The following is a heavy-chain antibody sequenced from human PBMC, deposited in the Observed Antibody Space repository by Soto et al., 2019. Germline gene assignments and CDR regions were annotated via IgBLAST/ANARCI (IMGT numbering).Heavy chain of an antibody. J-gene: IGHJ5*02. Sequence: GGSLRLSCAASGFIFENFGVSWVRQAPGKGLEWISSISGSGFKKYYADSVKGRFTISRDNSKSTVYLELNNLSAEDTAVYHCAKNQGVELVPLATVDWFDPWGQGSVVTVSS. CDR2: ISGSGFKK. V-gene: IGHV3-23*01. CDR3: AKNQGVELVPLATVDWFDP. D-gene: IGHD1-26*01. CDR1: GFIFENFG.